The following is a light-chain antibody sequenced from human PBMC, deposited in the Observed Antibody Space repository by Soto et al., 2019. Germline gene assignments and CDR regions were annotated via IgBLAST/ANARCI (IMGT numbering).Light chain of an antibody. CDR3: TTYSVTGTHYL. CDR1: SSDIGGYEF. Sequence: ALTQPASVSGSPGQSITISCTGSSSDIGGYEFVSWFQQHPGKVPKLIIYEVSNRPSGVSDRFSGAKSGKTASLTISGLQPDDEAEYYCTTYSVTGTHYLFGSGTKVTVL. CDR2: EVS. J-gene: IGLJ1*01. V-gene: IGLV2-14*01.